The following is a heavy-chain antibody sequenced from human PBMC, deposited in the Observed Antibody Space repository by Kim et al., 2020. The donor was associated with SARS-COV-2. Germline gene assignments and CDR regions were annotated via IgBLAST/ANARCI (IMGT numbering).Heavy chain of an antibody. J-gene: IGHJ2*01. Sequence: SETLSLTCTVSGGSISSYYWTWIRQPPGKGLEWIGYIYYSGSTNYNPSLKSRVTISVDTSKNQFSLKLSSLTAADTAVYYCARGFDLWCRGTLVTVSS. V-gene: IGHV4-59*01. CDR3: ARGFDL. CDR2: IYYSGST. CDR1: GGSISSYY.